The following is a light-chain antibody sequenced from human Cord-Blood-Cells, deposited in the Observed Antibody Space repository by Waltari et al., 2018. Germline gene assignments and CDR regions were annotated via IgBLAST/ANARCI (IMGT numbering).Light chain of an antibody. Sequence: DIQMTQSPSSLSASVGERVTITCRASQSISSYLNLFQQKPGKAPKLLIYAASSLESWVPARVSGSGSGTDFTLTISSLQPEYFATYYCQQSYSTPYTFGQGTKLEIK. J-gene: IGKJ2*01. V-gene: IGKV1-39*01. CDR3: QQSYSTPYT. CDR2: AAS. CDR1: QSISSY.